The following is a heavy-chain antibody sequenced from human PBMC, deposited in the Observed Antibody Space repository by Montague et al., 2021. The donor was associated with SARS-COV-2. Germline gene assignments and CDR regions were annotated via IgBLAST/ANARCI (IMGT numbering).Heavy chain of an antibody. V-gene: IGHV2-70*01. D-gene: IGHD4-23*01. Sequence: PALVNPTQTLTLTCTFSGFSLSTSGMCVSWIRQPPGKALEWLTLIDWDDDKYYSTSLKTRLTISKDTSKNQVVLTMTNMDPVDTATYYCARSYGTTVVTRAFDYWGQGTLVTVSS. CDR3: ARSYGTTVVTRAFDY. J-gene: IGHJ4*02. CDR1: GFSLSTSGMC. CDR2: IDWDDDK.